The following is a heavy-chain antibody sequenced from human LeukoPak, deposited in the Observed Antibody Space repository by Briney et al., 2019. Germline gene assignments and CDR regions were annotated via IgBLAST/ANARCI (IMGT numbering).Heavy chain of an antibody. CDR1: GGSMSSYY. Sequence: PSETLSLTCTVSGGSMSSYYWSWIRQPPGKGLEWIGYIYYSGSTNYNPSLKSRVTISVDTSKNQFSLKLSSVTAADTAVYYCARVPPNSSGWPNPLDYWGQGTLVTVSS. D-gene: IGHD6-19*01. J-gene: IGHJ4*02. V-gene: IGHV4-59*01. CDR3: ARVPPNSSGWPNPLDY. CDR2: IYYSGST.